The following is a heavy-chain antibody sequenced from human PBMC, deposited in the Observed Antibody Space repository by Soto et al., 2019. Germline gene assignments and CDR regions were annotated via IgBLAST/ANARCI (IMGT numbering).Heavy chain of an antibody. J-gene: IGHJ4*02. CDR2: ISSSSSTI. CDR1: GFTFSSYS. CDR3: ARDAPPDDY. Sequence: LGGSLRLSCAASGFTFSSYSMNWVRQAPGKGLEWVSYISSSSSTIYYADSVKGRFTISRGNAKNSLYLQMNSLRAEDTAVYYCARDAPPDDYWGQGTLVTVSS. V-gene: IGHV3-48*01.